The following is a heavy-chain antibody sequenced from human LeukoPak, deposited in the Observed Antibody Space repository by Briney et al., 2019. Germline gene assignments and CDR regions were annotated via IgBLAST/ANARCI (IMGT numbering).Heavy chain of an antibody. CDR1: GDSISRYC. V-gene: IGHV4-59*01. CDR3: ARNLRGADYYGMDV. D-gene: IGHD4-17*01. Sequence: PSETLSLTCTVSGDSISRYCWSWIRQPPGKGLEWIGYIFYSGSTNYNPSLKSRVTISLDTSKNQFSLKLSSVTAADTAVYYCARNLRGADYYGMDVWGQGNTVSVSS. CDR2: IFYSGST. J-gene: IGHJ6*02.